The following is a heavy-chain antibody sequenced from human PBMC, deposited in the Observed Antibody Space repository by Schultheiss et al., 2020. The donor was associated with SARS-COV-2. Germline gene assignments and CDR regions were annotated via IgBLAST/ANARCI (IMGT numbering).Heavy chain of an antibody. Sequence: SETLSLTCAVYAGSFSDCYWSWIRQPPGKGLEWIGYIYYSGSTYYNPSLKSRVTISVDTSKNQFSLKLSSVTAADTAVYYCARHLGAQRYYYYYYGMDVWGQGTTVTVSS. J-gene: IGHJ6*02. D-gene: IGHD2-2*01. CDR3: ARHLGAQRYYYYYYGMDV. CDR2: IYYSGST. V-gene: IGHV4-59*08. CDR1: AGSFSDCY.